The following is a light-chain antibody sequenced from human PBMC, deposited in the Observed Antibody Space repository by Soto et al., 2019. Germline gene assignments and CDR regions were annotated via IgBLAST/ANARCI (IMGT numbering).Light chain of an antibody. V-gene: IGLV2-14*01. CDR3: NSYTSSSTYVFGNYV. J-gene: IGLJ1*01. Sequence: QSVLTQPASVSGSPGQSITISCTGTSSDIGDYNYVSWYQQHPGKAPKLMIYEVSHRPSGVSNRFSGSKSGNTASLTISGLQAADEADYYCNSYTSSSTYVFGNYVSGNGTKGTVL. CDR1: SSDIGDYNY. CDR2: EVS.